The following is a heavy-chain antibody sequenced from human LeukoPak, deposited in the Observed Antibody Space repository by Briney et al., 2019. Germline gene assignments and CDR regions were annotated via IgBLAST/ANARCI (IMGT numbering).Heavy chain of an antibody. CDR1: GFTFSSYA. CDR3: AKRRPGWDYDSSGYYFDY. CDR2: ISGSGGST. J-gene: IGHJ4*02. Sequence: GGTLRLSCAASGFTFSSYAMSWVRQAPGKGLEWVSAISGSGGSTYYADSVKGRFTISRDNSKNTLYLQMNSLRAEDTAVYYCAKRRPGWDYDSSGYYFDYWGQGTLVTVSS. V-gene: IGHV3-23*01. D-gene: IGHD3-22*01.